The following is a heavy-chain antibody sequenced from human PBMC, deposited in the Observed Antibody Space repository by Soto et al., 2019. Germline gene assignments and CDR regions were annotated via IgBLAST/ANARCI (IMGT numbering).Heavy chain of an antibody. CDR1: GFLFDTYG. D-gene: IGHD1-26*01. Sequence: VQLVESGGGVVQPGRSLRLSCVASGFLFDTYGMHWVRQTPGKGLEWVAIISYDGSHKEYADSVKGRFAISRDNSENTLYLQMNNLGLEDTALYYCATSASSDHWGQGTQVTVSS. CDR3: ATSASSDH. CDR2: ISYDGSHK. V-gene: IGHV3-30*03. J-gene: IGHJ4*02.